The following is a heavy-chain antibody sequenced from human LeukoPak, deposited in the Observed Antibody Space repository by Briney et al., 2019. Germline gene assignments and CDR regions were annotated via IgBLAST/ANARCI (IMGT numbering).Heavy chain of an antibody. CDR1: GYSFTSYW. Sequence: GESLKISCKGSGYSFTSYWIGWVRQMPGKGQEWMGIIYPGDSDTRYSPSFQGQVTISADKSISTAYLQWSSLKASDTAMYYCARRSLDYDPGAYGMDVWGKGTTVTVSS. V-gene: IGHV5-51*01. CDR3: ARRSLDYDPGAYGMDV. CDR2: IYPGDSDT. J-gene: IGHJ6*04. D-gene: IGHD4-17*01.